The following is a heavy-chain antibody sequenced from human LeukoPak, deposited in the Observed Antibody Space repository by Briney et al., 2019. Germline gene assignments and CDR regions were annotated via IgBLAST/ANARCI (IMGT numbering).Heavy chain of an antibody. J-gene: IGHJ4*02. D-gene: IGHD2-2*01. CDR3: ARWGSTSCYDY. V-gene: IGHV3-64*01. Sequence: GGSLRLSCAASGFTFSNYAMHWVRQAPGKGLEYVSAISSNGGGTYYANSVKGGFTISRDNSKNTLYLQMGSLRAEDMAVYYCARWGSTSCYDYWGQRTLVTVSS. CDR2: ISSNGGGT. CDR1: GFTFSNYA.